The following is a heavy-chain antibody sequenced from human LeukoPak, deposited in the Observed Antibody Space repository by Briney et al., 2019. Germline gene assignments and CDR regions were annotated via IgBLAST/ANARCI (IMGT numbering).Heavy chain of an antibody. Sequence: QAGGSLRLSCAASGFTFSSYWMSWVRQAPGKGLEWVANIKQDGSEKYYVDSVKGRFTISRDNAKNSLYLQMNSLRAEDTAVYYCARAPDYGGNSHFDYWGQGTLVTVSS. D-gene: IGHD4-23*01. J-gene: IGHJ4*02. CDR2: IKQDGSEK. CDR1: GFTFSSYW. V-gene: IGHV3-7*01. CDR3: ARAPDYGGNSHFDY.